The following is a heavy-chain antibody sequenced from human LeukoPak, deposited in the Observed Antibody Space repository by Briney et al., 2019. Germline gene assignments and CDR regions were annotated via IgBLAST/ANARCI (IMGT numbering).Heavy chain of an antibody. CDR3: AKEREAYCSGGSCYGSDKLFPADY. J-gene: IGHJ4*02. CDR2: ISGTGGST. CDR1: GFTFSSYA. Sequence: GGSLRLSCAASGFTFSSYAMTWVRQAPRKGLEWVPSISGTGGSTFYADSVKGRFTISRDNSKNTLYLQMNSLRAEDTAIYYCAKEREAYCSGGSCYGSDKLFPADYWGQGTLVTVSS. V-gene: IGHV3-23*01. D-gene: IGHD2-15*01.